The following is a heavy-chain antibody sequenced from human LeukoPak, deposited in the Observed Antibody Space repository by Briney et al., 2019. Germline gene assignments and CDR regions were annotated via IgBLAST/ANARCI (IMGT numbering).Heavy chain of an antibody. CDR3: ARGPMRGWFDP. CDR2: IDHSGSA. CDR1: GGSFSGYS. V-gene: IGHV4-34*01. J-gene: IGHJ5*02. Sequence: SETLSLTCAVYGGSFSGYSWTWIRQPPGRGLEWIGEIDHSGSANYNPSLKSRVTVSVDRSKSQFPLKLSSVTAADTAVFYCARGPMRGWFDPWGQGTLVTVSS.